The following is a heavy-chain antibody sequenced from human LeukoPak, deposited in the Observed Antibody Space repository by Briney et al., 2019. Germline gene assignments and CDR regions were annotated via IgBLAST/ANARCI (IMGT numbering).Heavy chain of an antibody. Sequence: SQTLSLTCAISGDSVSSNSAAWNWIRQSPSRGLEWLGRTYYRSKWYNDYAVSVKSRITINPDTSKNQFSLQLNSVTPEDTAVYYCAGVWFGELSQKDNWFDPWGQGTLVTVSS. CDR2: TYYRSKWYN. CDR3: AGVWFGELSQKDNWFDP. D-gene: IGHD3-10*01. V-gene: IGHV6-1*01. CDR1: GDSVSSNSAA. J-gene: IGHJ5*02.